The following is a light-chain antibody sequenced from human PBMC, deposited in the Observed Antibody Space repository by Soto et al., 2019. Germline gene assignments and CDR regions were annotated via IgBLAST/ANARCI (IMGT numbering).Light chain of an antibody. Sequence: DIQMTQSPSSLSASVGDRVTITCRASQAISNYLACYQQKPGRVPKLLIYAASTLQSGVPSRFSGSGSGTDFTLTITRLQPEDVATYYCQKYNSAPPPFGPGTKVDIK. V-gene: IGKV1-27*01. CDR3: QKYNSAPPP. J-gene: IGKJ3*01. CDR2: AAS. CDR1: QAISNY.